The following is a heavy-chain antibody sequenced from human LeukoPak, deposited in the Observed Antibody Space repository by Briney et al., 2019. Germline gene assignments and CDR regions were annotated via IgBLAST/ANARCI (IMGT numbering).Heavy chain of an antibody. CDR2: IYSGST. CDR1: GASISSFY. J-gene: IGHJ3*02. CDR3: ARAEYSSGWYGGAFDI. V-gene: IGHV4-59*01. Sequence: PSETLSLTCFVSGASISSFYWNWIRQPPGKGLEWIGHIYSGSTNYNPSLKSRVSISLDTSKNHFSLKLNSVTAADTAVYYCARAEYSSGWYGGAFDIWGQGTMVTVSS. D-gene: IGHD6-19*01.